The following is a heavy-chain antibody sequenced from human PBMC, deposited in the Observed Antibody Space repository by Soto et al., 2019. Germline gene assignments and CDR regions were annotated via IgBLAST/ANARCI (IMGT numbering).Heavy chain of an antibody. Sequence: EVQLVESGGGLVQPGGSLRLSCVASGFTVGNNYMSWVRQAPGKGLEWVSLIYSVGTTHYADSVRGRFTISSDSSKNTLYLEMKSMRREDTAIYYCMKRPRAWGQGTLVTVPS. CDR1: GFTVGNNY. CDR3: MKRPRA. CDR2: IYSVGTT. D-gene: IGHD6-6*01. V-gene: IGHV3-66*01. J-gene: IGHJ5*02.